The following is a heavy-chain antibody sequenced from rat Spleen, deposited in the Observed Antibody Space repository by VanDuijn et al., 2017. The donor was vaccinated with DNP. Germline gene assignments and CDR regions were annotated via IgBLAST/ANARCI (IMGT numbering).Heavy chain of an antibody. CDR3: ARHASFYGYNPYWYSDF. Sequence: EVNLVESGGGLVQPGRSLKLSCAASGFTFSTYYMAWVRQAPTKGLEWVASISTGGGNTYYRDSVKGRFTISRDDAQNILYLQMDSLRSEETATYYCARHASFYGYNPYWYSDFWGPGTMVTVSS. CDR2: ISTGGGNT. V-gene: IGHV5S11*01. J-gene: IGHJ1*01. D-gene: IGHD1-7*01. CDR1: GFTFSTYY.